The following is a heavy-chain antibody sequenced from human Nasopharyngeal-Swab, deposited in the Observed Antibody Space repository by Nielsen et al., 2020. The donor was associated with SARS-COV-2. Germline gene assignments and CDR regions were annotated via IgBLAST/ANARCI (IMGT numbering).Heavy chain of an antibody. J-gene: IGHJ4*02. V-gene: IGHV3-7*01. CDR2: IKQDGSEK. CDR1: GFTFSSYW. Sequence: GGSLRLSCAASGFTFSSYWMSWVRQAPGKGLEWVANIKQDGSEKYYVDSVKGRFTISRDNAKNSLYLQMNSLRAEDTAVYYCARVFGWELLRDGFDYWGQGPLVTVSS. D-gene: IGHD1-26*01. CDR3: ARVFGWELLRDGFDY.